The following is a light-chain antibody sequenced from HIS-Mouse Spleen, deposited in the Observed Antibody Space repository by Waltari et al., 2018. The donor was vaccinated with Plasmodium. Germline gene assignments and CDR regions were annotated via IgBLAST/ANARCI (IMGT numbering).Light chain of an antibody. CDR3: YSTDSSGNHRV. V-gene: IGLV3-10*01. CDR2: EDS. CDR1: ALPQKY. J-gene: IGLJ3*02. Sequence: SYELTQPPSVSVSPGQTARITCSGDALPQKYAYWYQQKSGQAPVLVIYEDSKRPSGIPERFSGASSGTMATLTISGVQVEDEADYYCYSTDSSGNHRVFGGGTKLTVL.